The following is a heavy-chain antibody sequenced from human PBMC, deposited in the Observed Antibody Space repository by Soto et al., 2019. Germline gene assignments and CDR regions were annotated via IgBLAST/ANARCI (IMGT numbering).Heavy chain of an antibody. V-gene: IGHV4-34*01. CDR1: GGSFSGYY. CDR2: INHSGST. Sequence: QVQLQQWGAGLLKPSETLSLTCAVYGGSFSGYYWSWIRQPPGKGLEWIGEINHSGSTNYNPSLKSRVTIPVDTSKTQFPLKLSSVTAADTAVYYCARGSDSSGYFGGRRYYYYYYGMDVWGQGTTVTVSS. CDR3: ARGSDSSGYFGGRRYYYYYYGMDV. D-gene: IGHD3-22*01. J-gene: IGHJ6*02.